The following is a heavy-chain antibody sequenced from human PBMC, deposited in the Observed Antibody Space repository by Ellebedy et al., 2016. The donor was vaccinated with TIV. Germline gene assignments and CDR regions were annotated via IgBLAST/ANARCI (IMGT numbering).Heavy chain of an antibody. CDR2: ISYSGDPM. Sequence: GESLMISCIGSGFSFSSYWMSWVRQAPGKGPEWVSYISYSGDPMYYADSVKGRFTISRDNSKNTLYLQMNSLRAEDTAVYYFARDLDDFWSGYYSETQPIDYWGQGTLVTVSS. J-gene: IGHJ4*02. V-gene: IGHV3-48*01. CDR3: ARDLDDFWSGYYSETQPIDY. D-gene: IGHD3-3*01. CDR1: GFSFSSYW.